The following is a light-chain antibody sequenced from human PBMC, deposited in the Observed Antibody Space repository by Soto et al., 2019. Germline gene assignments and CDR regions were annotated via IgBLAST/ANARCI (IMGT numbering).Light chain of an antibody. V-gene: IGKV1-39*01. J-gene: IGKJ2*01. CDR1: QSISTF. CDR3: HQSHNTPRT. Sequence: DIQMTQSPSSLSASVGDRVTITCRASQSISTFLYWYQQKPGKAPNLLIYVSSSLQSEVPSRFSGSGSGTDFTLIISSLQPEDFASYYCHQSHNTPRTFGQGTKLQIK. CDR2: VSS.